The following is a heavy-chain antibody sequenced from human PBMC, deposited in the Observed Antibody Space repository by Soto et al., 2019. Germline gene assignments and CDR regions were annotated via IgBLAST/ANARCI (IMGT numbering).Heavy chain of an antibody. CDR2: ISGSGGST. V-gene: IGHV3-23*01. CDR3: AKISSELQNFDY. J-gene: IGHJ4*02. CDR1: GLTFNRYA. Sequence: GGYPRLSSAASGLTFNRYAMSWVRQAPGKGLEWVSAISGSGGSTYYADSVKGRFTISRDNSKNTLYLQMNSLRAEDTAVYYCAKISSELQNFDYWGQGT. D-gene: IGHD1-7*01.